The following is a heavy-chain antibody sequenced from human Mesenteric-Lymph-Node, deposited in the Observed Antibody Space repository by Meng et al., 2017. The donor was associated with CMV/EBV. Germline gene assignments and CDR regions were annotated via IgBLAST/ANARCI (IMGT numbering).Heavy chain of an antibody. D-gene: IGHD3-22*01. CDR1: GYTFTSYD. CDR2: MNPNSGNT. V-gene: IGHV1-8*01. Sequence: ASVKVSCKASGYTFTSYDINWVRQATGQGLEWMGWMNPNSGNTGYAQKFQGRVTMTRNTSISTAYMELSSLRSDDTAVYYCARLTTYYYDSSGPTFDYWGQGTLVTVSS. CDR3: ARLTTYYYDSSGPTFDY. J-gene: IGHJ4*02.